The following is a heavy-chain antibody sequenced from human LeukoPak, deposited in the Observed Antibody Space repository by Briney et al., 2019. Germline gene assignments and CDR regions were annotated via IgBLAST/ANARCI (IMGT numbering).Heavy chain of an antibody. J-gene: IGHJ4*02. CDR2: ISWNSGSI. V-gene: IGHV3-9*03. CDR3: AKDYYYDSSGCAFDY. Sequence: GRSLRLSCAASGFTFDDYAMHWVRQAPGKGLEWASGISWNSGSIGYADSVKGRFTISRDNAKNSLYLQMNSLRAEDMALYYCAKDYYYDSSGCAFDYWGQGTLVTVSS. D-gene: IGHD3-22*01. CDR1: GFTFDDYA.